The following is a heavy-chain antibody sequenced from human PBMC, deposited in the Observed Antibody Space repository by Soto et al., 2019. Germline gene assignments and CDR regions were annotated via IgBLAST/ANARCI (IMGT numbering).Heavy chain of an antibody. CDR2: IYWDNDK. J-gene: IGHJ4*02. Sequence: QITLKESGPPLVKPTQTLTLTCSFSGFSLSTTGVGVGWIRQSPGKALEWLASIYWDNDKRYSPSLKSRVTITKDTSKNQVVLTVTNRDPVDTGTYYCARSLWFGELHWGQGALVSVSS. CDR1: GFSLSTTGVG. CDR3: ARSLWFGELH. D-gene: IGHD3-10*01. V-gene: IGHV2-5*02.